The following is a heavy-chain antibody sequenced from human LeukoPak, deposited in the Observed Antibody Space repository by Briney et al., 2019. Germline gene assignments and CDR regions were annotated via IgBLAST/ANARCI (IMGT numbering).Heavy chain of an antibody. CDR1: GGSISSGDYY. Sequence: PSQTLSLTCTVPGGSISSGDYYWSWIRQPPGKGLEWIGYIYYGGSTYYNPSLRSRVTISVDTSKNQFSLKLSSVTAADTAVYYCARVSLLRYCSGGSCLLWGQGTLVTVSS. J-gene: IGHJ4*02. D-gene: IGHD2-15*01. V-gene: IGHV4-30-4*01. CDR3: ARVSLLRYCSGGSCLL. CDR2: IYYGGST.